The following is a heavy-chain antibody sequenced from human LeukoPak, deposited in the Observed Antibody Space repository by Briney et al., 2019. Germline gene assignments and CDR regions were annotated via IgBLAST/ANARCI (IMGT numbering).Heavy chain of an antibody. CDR1: GGSISSYY. V-gene: IGHV4-59*01. Sequence: SETLSLTCTVSGGSISSYYWSWIRQPPGKGLEWIGYIYYSGSTNYNPSRKSRVTISVDTSKNQFSLKLSSVTAADTAVYYCARENYYGSGSFFDYWGQGTLVTVSS. CDR2: IYYSGST. J-gene: IGHJ4*02. D-gene: IGHD3-10*01. CDR3: ARENYYGSGSFFDY.